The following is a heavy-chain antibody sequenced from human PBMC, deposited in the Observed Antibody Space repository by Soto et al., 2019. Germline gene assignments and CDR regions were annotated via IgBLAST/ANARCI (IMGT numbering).Heavy chain of an antibody. CDR1: GFTFNNYG. CDR2: IWYDGNNK. D-gene: IGHD1-26*01. CDR3: ARDCEARGSKHWLFDY. V-gene: IGHV3-33*01. J-gene: IGHJ4*02. Sequence: TGGSLRLSCAASGFTFNNYGIHWVRQGPGKGLEWVTVIWYDGNNKYYKDSVTGRFTISRDTSENTLYRQMNRVRAEDTAVYYCARDCEARGSKHWLFDYWGQGALVTVSS.